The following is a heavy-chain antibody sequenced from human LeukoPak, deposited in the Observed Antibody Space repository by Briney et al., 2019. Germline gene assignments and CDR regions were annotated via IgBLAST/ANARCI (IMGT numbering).Heavy chain of an antibody. D-gene: IGHD7-27*01. CDR3: ARHDTPNWGGWYFDL. CDR2: IYYSGST. Sequence: SETLSLTCAVYGGSFSSYYWSWIRQPPGKGLEWIGYIYYSGSTNYNPSLKSRVTISVDTSKNQFSLKLSSVTAADTAVYYCARHDTPNWGGWYFDLWGRGTLVTVSS. V-gene: IGHV4-59*08. CDR1: GGSFSSYY. J-gene: IGHJ2*01.